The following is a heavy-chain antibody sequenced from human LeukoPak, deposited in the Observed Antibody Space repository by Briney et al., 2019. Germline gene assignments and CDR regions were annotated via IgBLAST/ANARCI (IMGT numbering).Heavy chain of an antibody. Sequence: GGSLRLSCAASGFTFSSYWMSWVRQAPGKGLEWVANIKQDGSEKYYVDSVKGRFTISRGNAKNSLYLLMNSLRGKDTAVYYCARDLATAGKFDPWGQGTLVTVSS. CDR1: GFTFSSYW. CDR3: ARDLATAGKFDP. J-gene: IGHJ5*02. V-gene: IGHV3-7*04. CDR2: IKQDGSEK. D-gene: IGHD6-13*01.